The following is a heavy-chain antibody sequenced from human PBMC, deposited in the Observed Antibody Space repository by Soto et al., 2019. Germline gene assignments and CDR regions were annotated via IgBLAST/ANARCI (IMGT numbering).Heavy chain of an antibody. CDR1: GFVFSDYG. J-gene: IGHJ6*02. V-gene: IGHV3-30*18. CDR2: ITNDGNNE. CDR3: AKEGPGGGRHFYYGMDV. D-gene: IGHD1-26*01. Sequence: KLVESGGGVVQPRRSLRLSCAASGFVFSDYGMHWVRQAPGKGLEWVALITNDGNNEFYRESVKGRFSISRGRSTNTVDLLMNSLRPEDTGVYYCAKEGPGGGRHFYYGMDVWGQGTTVTVSS.